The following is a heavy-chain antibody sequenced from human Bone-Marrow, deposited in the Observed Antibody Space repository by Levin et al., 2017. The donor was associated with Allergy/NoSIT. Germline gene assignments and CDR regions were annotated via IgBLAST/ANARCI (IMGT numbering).Heavy chain of an antibody. CDR2: IYPGDSDT. V-gene: IGHV5-51*01. CDR1: GYNFSTYW. CDR3: ARQLMTAVVTPFDY. Sequence: PGGSLRLSCKSSGYNFSTYWIGWVRQMPGKGLEWMGIIYPGDSDTRYSPSFQGQVTISADKSISTAYLQWSSLKASDTARYYCARQLMTAVVTPFDYWGQGTLVTVSS. J-gene: IGHJ4*02. D-gene: IGHD4-23*01.